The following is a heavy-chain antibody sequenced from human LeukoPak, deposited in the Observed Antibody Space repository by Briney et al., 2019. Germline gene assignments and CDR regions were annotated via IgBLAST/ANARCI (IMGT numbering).Heavy chain of an antibody. J-gene: IGHJ3*02. V-gene: IGHV3-66*01. CDR1: GFTVSSNY. D-gene: IGHD4-17*01. CDR2: IYSGGST. Sequence: PGGSLRLSCAASGFTVSSNYMSWVRQAPGKGLEWVSVIYSGGSTYYADSVKGRFTISRDNSKNTLYLQMNSLRAEDTAVYYCANELSAVTPDAFDIWGQGTMVTVSS. CDR3: ANELSAVTPDAFDI.